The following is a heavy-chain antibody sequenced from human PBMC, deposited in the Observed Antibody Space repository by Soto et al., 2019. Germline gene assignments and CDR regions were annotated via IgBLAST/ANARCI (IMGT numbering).Heavy chain of an antibody. CDR1: GDSVSSVGFH. D-gene: IGHD3-3*01. V-gene: IGHV4-30-4*01. CDR3: ARAPVGLDTISYFDY. J-gene: IGHJ4*02. CDR2: IYNGGST. Sequence: PSETLSLTCTVSGDSVSSVGFHWAWLRRPPGKGLEWIGYIYNGGSTYYRPSPESRMHMSLGATRNHYSLRLTSVTAADTAVYFCARAPVGLDTISYFDYWGQGKLVTVSS.